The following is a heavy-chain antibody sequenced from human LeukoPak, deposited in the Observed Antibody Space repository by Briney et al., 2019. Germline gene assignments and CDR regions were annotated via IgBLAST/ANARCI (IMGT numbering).Heavy chain of an antibody. V-gene: IGHV1-18*04. Sequence: ASVKVSCKASGYTFTSYGISWVRQVPGQGLEWMGWISAYNGNTNYAQKLQGRVTMTTDTSTSTAYMELRSLRSDDTAVYYCARSYDILTGPGDFQHWGQGTLVTVSS. J-gene: IGHJ1*01. CDR2: ISAYNGNT. D-gene: IGHD3-9*01. CDR3: ARSYDILTGPGDFQH. CDR1: GYTFTSYG.